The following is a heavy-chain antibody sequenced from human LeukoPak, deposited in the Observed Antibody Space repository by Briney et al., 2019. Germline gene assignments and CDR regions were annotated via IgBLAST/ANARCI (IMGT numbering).Heavy chain of an antibody. Sequence: SETLSLTCSVSGGSVSSYYWSWIRQPPGKGLEWIGFFHDGGSTVYNPSFKSRVTISVDTSKNQFSLKVRPVTAADTAVYYCARLRHYGSGSYPMTGNWFDPWGQGTLVSVSS. V-gene: IGHV4-59*08. CDR1: GGSVSSYY. D-gene: IGHD3-10*01. CDR3: ARLRHYGSGSYPMTGNWFDP. J-gene: IGHJ5*02. CDR2: FHDGGST.